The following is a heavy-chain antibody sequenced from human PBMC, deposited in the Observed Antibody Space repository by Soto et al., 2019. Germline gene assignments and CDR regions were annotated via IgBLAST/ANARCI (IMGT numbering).Heavy chain of an antibody. Sequence: TLSLTCVVSGAALNSGNYYWGWIRQVPGKGLEWIGHIYVTGAVDYNPSLRDRITISQDTSERKFSLNLRLVTAADTAVYYCARLRIATNNYKWFDPWGQGTLVTVSS. CDR3: ARLRIATNNYKWFDP. D-gene: IGHD2-21*01. CDR2: IYVTGAV. J-gene: IGHJ5*02. CDR1: GAALNSGNYY. V-gene: IGHV4-31*02.